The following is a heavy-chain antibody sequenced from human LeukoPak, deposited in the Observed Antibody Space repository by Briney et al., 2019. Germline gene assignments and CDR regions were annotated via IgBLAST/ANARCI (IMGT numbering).Heavy chain of an antibody. J-gene: IGHJ6*02. CDR3: ARVTGYCSSTSCYYYYYGMGV. V-gene: IGHV1-8*01. D-gene: IGHD2-2*01. CDR1: GYTFTSYD. Sequence: ASVKVSCKASGYTFTSYDINWVRQATGQGLEWMGWMNPNSGNTGYAQKFQGRVTMTRNTSISTAYMELSSLRSEDTAVYYCARVTGYCSSTSCYYYYYGMGVWGQGTTVTVSS. CDR2: MNPNSGNT.